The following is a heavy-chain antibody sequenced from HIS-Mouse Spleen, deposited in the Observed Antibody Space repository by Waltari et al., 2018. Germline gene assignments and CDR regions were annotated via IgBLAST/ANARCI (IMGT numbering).Heavy chain of an antibody. Sequence: QLQLQESGPGLVKPSETLSLTCTVSGGSLSSSSYYWGWIRQPPGKGLEWIGSIYYSGGTSYNPSRKSRVTRSVDTAKNQFSLKLSSVTAADTAVYYCAREIPYSSSWYDWYFDLWGRGTLVTVSS. CDR1: GGSLSSSSYY. CDR3: AREIPYSSSWYDWYFDL. CDR2: IYYSGGT. J-gene: IGHJ2*01. D-gene: IGHD6-13*01. V-gene: IGHV4-39*07.